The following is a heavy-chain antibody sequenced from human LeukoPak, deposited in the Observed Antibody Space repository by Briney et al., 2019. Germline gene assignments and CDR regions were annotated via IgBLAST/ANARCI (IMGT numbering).Heavy chain of an antibody. CDR3: AKIRSNLGYCSSTSCRGDAFDI. D-gene: IGHD2-2*01. CDR1: GFTFSSYG. V-gene: IGHV3-30*02. Sequence: GGSLRLSCAASGFTFSSYGMHWVRQAPGKGLEWVAFIRYDGSNKYYADSVKGRFTISRDNSKNTLYLQMNSLRAEDTAVHYCAKIRSNLGYCSSTSCRGDAFDIWGQGTMVTVSS. CDR2: IRYDGSNK. J-gene: IGHJ3*02.